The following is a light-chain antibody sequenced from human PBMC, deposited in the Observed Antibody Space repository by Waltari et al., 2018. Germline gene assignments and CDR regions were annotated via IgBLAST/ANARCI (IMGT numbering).Light chain of an antibody. J-gene: IGKJ1*01. CDR2: LGS. CDR1: QSLLHSNGYNY. V-gene: IGKV2-28*01. Sequence: DIVMTQSPLSLPVTPGEPASISCRSSQSLLHSNGYNYLDWYLQKPGQSPQLLIYLGSNRAHGVPDRFSGSGSGTGFTLKISRVEAEDVWVYYCMQALQTPWTCGQGTKVEIK. CDR3: MQALQTPWT.